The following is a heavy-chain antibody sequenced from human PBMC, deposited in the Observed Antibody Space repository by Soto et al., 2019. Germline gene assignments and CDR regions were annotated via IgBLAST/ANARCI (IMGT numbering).Heavy chain of an antibody. J-gene: IGHJ5*02. Sequence: PSETLSLTCAVSGGSISSGGYSWSWIRQPPGKGLEWIGYIYHSGSTYYNPSLQTRVTISVDRSRNQFSLKLSSVTAADTAVYYCARAKLHAARFVGWFDPWGQGTLVTVYS. D-gene: IGHD2-15*01. CDR2: IYHSGST. CDR1: GGSISSGGYS. V-gene: IGHV4-30-2*01. CDR3: ARAKLHAARFVGWFDP.